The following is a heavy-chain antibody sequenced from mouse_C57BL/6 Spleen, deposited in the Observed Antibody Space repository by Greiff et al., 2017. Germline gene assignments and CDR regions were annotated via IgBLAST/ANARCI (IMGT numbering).Heavy chain of an antibody. CDR2: IYPGDGDT. CDR1: GYAFSSSW. D-gene: IGHD4-1*01. V-gene: IGHV1-82*01. J-gene: IGHJ1*03. Sequence: QVQLKQSGPELVKPGASVKISCKASGYAFSSSWMNWVKQRPGKGLEWIGRIYPGDGDTNYNGKFKGKATLTADKSSSTAYMQLSSLTSEDSAVYFCARRELGRGYFDVWGTGTTVTVSS. CDR3: ARRELGRGYFDV.